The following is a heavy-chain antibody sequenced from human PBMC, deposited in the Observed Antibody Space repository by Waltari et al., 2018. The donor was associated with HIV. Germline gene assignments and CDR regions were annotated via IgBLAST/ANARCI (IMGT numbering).Heavy chain of an antibody. CDR1: GHTLTELP. J-gene: IGHJ6*02. CDR3: ATDFSGMVRAYSYYSLDV. V-gene: IGHV1-24*01. D-gene: IGHD3-10*01. Sequence: QVQLVQSGAEVKKPAASVTVSCKVSGHTLTELPMPCVRQVPGNGLEWMGNFDPEDDETIYAQKFQGRVTMTEDTSSDTAYMELSSLTSGDTAVYYCATDFSGMVRAYSYYSLDVWGQGTTVTVSS. CDR2: FDPEDDET.